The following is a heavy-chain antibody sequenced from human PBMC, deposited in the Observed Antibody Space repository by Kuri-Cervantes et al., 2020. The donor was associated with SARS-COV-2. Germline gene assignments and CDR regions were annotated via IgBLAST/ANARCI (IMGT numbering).Heavy chain of an antibody. CDR3: ARDGPFSPLYYYYYYMDV. J-gene: IGHJ6*03. V-gene: IGHV4-61*02. D-gene: IGHD2/OR15-2a*01. CDR2: IYTSGST. CDR1: GGSISSGSYY. Sequence: LRLSCTVSGGSISSGSYYWSWIRQPAGKGLEWIGRIYTSGSTNYNPSLKSRVTISVDTSKNQFSLKLSSVTAADTAVYHCARDGPFSPLYYYYYYMDVWGKGTTVTVSS.